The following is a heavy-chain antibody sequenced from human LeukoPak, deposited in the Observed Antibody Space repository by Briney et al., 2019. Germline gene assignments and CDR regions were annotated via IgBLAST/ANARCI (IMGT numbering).Heavy chain of an antibody. V-gene: IGHV3-7*01. J-gene: IGHJ4*02. Sequence: GGSLRLSCAASGFTFSSYGMHWVRQAPGKGLEWVANIKQDGSEKYYVDSVKGRFTISRDNAKNSLYLQMNSLRAEDTAVYYCASGTLSYWGQGTLVTVSS. D-gene: IGHD1-1*01. CDR1: GFTFSSYG. CDR2: IKQDGSEK. CDR3: ASGTLSY.